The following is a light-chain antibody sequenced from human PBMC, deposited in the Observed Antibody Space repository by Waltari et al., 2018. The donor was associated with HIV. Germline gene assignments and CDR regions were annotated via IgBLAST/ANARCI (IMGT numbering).Light chain of an antibody. CDR2: GSS. J-gene: IGKJ2*01. CDR3: QQYKNWPPNT. Sequence: VMTQSPATLSVSPGERANLSCRASQSVSTNLAWYQQKPGQAHRLLIYGSSTRATGLPARFSGSGSGTEFILTISSLQSEDFAVYYCQQYKNWPPNTFGQVTKLEIK. CDR1: QSVSTN. V-gene: IGKV3-15*01.